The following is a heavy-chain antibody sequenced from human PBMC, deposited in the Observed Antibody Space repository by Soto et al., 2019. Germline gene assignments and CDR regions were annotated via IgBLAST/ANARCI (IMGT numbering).Heavy chain of an antibody. CDR2: ISSSSSYI. CDR3: ARDERPYSSSWYVYY. J-gene: IGHJ4*02. D-gene: IGHD6-13*01. Sequence: GGSLRLSCAASGFTFSSYSMNWVRQAPGKGLEWVSSISSSSSYIYYADSVKGRFTISRDNAKNSLYLQMNSLRAEDTAVYYCARDERPYSSSWYVYYWGQGTLVTVSP. V-gene: IGHV3-21*01. CDR1: GFTFSSYS.